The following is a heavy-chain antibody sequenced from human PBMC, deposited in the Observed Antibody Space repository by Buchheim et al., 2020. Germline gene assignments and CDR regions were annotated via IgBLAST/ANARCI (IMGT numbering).Heavy chain of an antibody. V-gene: IGHV4-31*03. J-gene: IGHJ5*02. CDR2: IYYSGST. CDR1: GGSISSGGYY. D-gene: IGHD3-22*01. Sequence: QVQLQESGPGLVKPSQTLSLTCTVSGGSISSGGYYWSWIRQHPGKGLEWIGYIYYSGSTYYNPSLKSRVTTSVDPSKTQSSLKLSSVTAADTAVYYCARDYYDSRAPGWFDPWGQGTL. CDR3: ARDYYDSRAPGWFDP.